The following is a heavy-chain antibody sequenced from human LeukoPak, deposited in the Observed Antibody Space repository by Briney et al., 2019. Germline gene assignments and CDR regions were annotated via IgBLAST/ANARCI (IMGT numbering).Heavy chain of an antibody. D-gene: IGHD2-2*01. CDR1: GFSFSSYD. CDR2: IDTAGDT. Sequence: GGSLRLSCAASGFSFSSYDFHWVRHGTGKGLEWVSSIDTAGDTYSLGSVKGRFTVSRENAKNSLYLQVNSLRAGDTAVYYCARGSCRSTSCYERLNGLDVWGQGTTVTVSS. CDR3: ARGSCRSTSCYERLNGLDV. J-gene: IGHJ6*02. V-gene: IGHV3-13*01.